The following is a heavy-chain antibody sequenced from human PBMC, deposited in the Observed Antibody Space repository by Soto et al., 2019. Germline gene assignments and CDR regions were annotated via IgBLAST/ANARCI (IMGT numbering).Heavy chain of an antibody. CDR1: GYTFTNYP. CDR2: INAATGNS. CDR3: AREWQSLVQEY. D-gene: IGHD6-19*01. V-gene: IGHV1-3*01. J-gene: IGHJ4*02. Sequence: QVQLVQSGAEVKKPGASVKVSCKASGYTFTNYPIHWVRQAPGQRLEWMGWINAATGNSKDSQKFKGRVTITRDTSASTVYMEVRSLRSEDTALYFCAREWQSLVQEYWGQGTLVTVSS.